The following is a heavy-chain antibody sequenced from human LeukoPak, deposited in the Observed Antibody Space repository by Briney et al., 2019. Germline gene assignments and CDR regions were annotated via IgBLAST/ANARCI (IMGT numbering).Heavy chain of an antibody. CDR1: GFTFSSYA. Sequence: GGSLRLSCAASGFTFSSYAMSWVRQAPGKGLEWVSAISGSGGSTYYADSVKGRFTISRDNSKNTLYLQMNSLRAEDTAVYYCAKVYYDFWSGYWFDPWGQGTLVTVSS. CDR3: AKVYYDFWSGYWFDP. D-gene: IGHD3-3*01. V-gene: IGHV3-23*01. CDR2: ISGSGGST. J-gene: IGHJ5*02.